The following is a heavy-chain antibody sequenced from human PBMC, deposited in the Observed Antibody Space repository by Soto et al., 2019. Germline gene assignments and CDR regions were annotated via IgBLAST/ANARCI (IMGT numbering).Heavy chain of an antibody. CDR3: ARSYRSSSFFLDY. CDR2: INPNNGGT. J-gene: IGHJ4*02. D-gene: IGHD6-6*01. V-gene: IGHV1-2*02. CDR1: GYTFTAYH. Sequence: GASVKVSCKATGYTFTAYHVHWVRQAPGQGLEWMGCINPNNGGTNYAQKFQGRVTRDTSISTAYLELSSLRSDETALYYCARSYRSSSFFLDYWGQGNLVTVSS.